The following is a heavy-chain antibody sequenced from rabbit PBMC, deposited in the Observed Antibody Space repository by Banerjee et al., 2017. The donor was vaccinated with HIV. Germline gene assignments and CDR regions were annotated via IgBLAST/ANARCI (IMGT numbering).Heavy chain of an antibody. D-gene: IGHD6-1*01. CDR2: VYGGSSGTT. CDR1: GFDFSSYG. Sequence: QEQLVESGGGLVQPGGSLKLSCKASGFDFSSYGVNWVRQAPGKGLEWIGCVYGGSSGTTYYASWAKGRFTFSKTSSTTVTLRMTSLTAADTATYFCARDYSGVVGYDWDLWGPGTLVTVS. J-gene: IGHJ4*01. CDR3: ARDYSGVVGYDWDL. V-gene: IGHV1S45*01.